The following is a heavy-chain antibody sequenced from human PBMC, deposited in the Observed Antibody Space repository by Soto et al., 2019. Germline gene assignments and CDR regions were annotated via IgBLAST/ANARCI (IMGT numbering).Heavy chain of an antibody. Sequence: GASLKVSCKASGYTLSGYYMHWVLHCPIQGFEWIGWINPTSGQTNNAQKLEGGVTKTRETSNSTAYMELSRLRYDDTAVYYCARGNNYDFWSGYSGAFDIWGQGTMHTVSS. CDR3: ARGNNYDFWSGYSGAFDI. J-gene: IGHJ3*02. V-gene: IGHV1-2*02. D-gene: IGHD3-3*01. CDR1: GYTLSGYY. CDR2: INPTSGQT.